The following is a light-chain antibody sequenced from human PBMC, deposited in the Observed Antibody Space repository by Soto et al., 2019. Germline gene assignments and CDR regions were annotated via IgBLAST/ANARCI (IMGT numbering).Light chain of an antibody. J-gene: IGKJ2*01. Sequence: EIVLTQSPGTLSLSPGERATLSCRASQSVSSSYLAWYQQKPGQAPRLLIYGASSRATGIPDRFSGSGSGTDFTLTISRLEPEDFVVYNCQQYGSSPYTFGQGTKVEI. V-gene: IGKV3-20*01. CDR2: GAS. CDR1: QSVSSSY. CDR3: QQYGSSPYT.